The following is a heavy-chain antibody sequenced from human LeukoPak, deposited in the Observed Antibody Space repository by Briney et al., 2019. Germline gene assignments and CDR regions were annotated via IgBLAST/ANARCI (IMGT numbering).Heavy chain of an antibody. Sequence: GASVKVSCKASGYTFTSYGISWVRQAPGQGLEWMGWISAYNGNTNYAQKLQGRVTMTTDTSTSTAYMELRSLRSDDTAVYYCARDLPWELRYWFDPWGQGTLVTVSS. CDR1: GYTFTSYG. CDR2: ISAYNGNT. D-gene: IGHD1-26*01. V-gene: IGHV1-18*01. CDR3: ARDLPWELRYWFDP. J-gene: IGHJ5*02.